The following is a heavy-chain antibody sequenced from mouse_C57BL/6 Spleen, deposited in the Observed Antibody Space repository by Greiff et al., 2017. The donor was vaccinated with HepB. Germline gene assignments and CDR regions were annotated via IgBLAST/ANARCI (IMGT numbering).Heavy chain of an antibody. Sequence: QVQLQQPGAELVRPGSSVKLSCKASGYTFTSYWMHWVKQRPIQGLEWIGNIDPSDSETHYNQKFKDKATLTVDKSSSTAYMQLSSLTSEDSAVYYCARGLPHYYAMDYWGQGTSVTVSS. CDR1: GYTFTSYW. CDR2: IDPSDSET. V-gene: IGHV1-52*01. D-gene: IGHD2-4*01. CDR3: ARGLPHYYAMDY. J-gene: IGHJ4*01.